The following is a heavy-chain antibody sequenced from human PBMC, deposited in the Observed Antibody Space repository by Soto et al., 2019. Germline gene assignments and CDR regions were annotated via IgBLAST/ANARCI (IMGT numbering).Heavy chain of an antibody. J-gene: IGHJ4*02. CDR2: ISGSGDST. D-gene: IGHD3-16*01. Sequence: PGGSLRLSCAASGFTFSYYAMSWVRHAPGKGLEWVSAISGSGDSTSYADSVKGRFTVSRDNSKNTLFLQMNSLRAEDTAVYYCAKVVWGGDAYNDCWGQGTVVTVSS. V-gene: IGHV3-23*01. CDR3: AKVVWGGDAYNDC. CDR1: GFTFSYYA.